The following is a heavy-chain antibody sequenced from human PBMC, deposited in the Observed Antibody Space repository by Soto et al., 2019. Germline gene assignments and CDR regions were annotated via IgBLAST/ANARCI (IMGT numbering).Heavy chain of an antibody. CDR2: ISGSADNT. V-gene: IGHV3-23*01. Sequence: GGSLRLSCAASGFTFSDYAMSWVRQAPGKGLEWVSSISGSADNTYYADSVKGRFTISRDNSKNTLYLQMNSLRAEDTAVYYCAKAGTPMTTVTYYFDYWGQGTLVTVSS. CDR1: GFTFSDYA. D-gene: IGHD4-4*01. J-gene: IGHJ4*02. CDR3: AKAGTPMTTVTYYFDY.